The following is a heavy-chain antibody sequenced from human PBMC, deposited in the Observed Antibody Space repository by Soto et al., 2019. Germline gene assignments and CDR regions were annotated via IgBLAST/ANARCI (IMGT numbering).Heavy chain of an antibody. D-gene: IGHD3-22*01. V-gene: IGHV3-23*01. CDR3: AKVFYYYDSSGYYYFDY. CDR2: ISAGGGST. J-gene: IGHJ4*02. CDR1: GFTFSDYP. Sequence: PGGSLRLFCAAPGFTFSDYPMTWVRQAPGTGLEWVSSISAGGGSTYYADSVKGRFTITRDNSKSTLYLQMSSLRAEDTAVYYCAKVFYYYDSSGYYYFDYWGQGTLVTVSS.